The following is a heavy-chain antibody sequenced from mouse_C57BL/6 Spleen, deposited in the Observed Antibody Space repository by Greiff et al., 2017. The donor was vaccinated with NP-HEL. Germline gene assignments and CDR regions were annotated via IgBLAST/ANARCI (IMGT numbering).Heavy chain of an antibody. CDR3: ARGIHYYGSSDWFAY. V-gene: IGHV1-61*01. J-gene: IGHJ3*01. D-gene: IGHD1-1*01. CDR2: IYPSDSET. Sequence: QVQLQQPGAELVRPGSSVKLSCKASGYTFTSYWMDWVKQRPGQGLEWIGNIYPSDSETNYNQKFKDKATLTVDKSSSTAYMQLSSLTSEDSAVYYCARGIHYYGSSDWFAYWGQGTLVTVSA. CDR1: GYTFTSYW.